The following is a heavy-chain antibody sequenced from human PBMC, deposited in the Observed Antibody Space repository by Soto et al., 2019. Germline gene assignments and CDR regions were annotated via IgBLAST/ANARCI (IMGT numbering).Heavy chain of an antibody. CDR2: IDASGST. J-gene: IGHJ5*02. D-gene: IGHD3-22*01. V-gene: IGHV4-30-2*01. Sequence: KTSETLSLTCAVSGGSIGSGSYSWSWIRQPPGKGLEWIGYIDASGSTYYNPSLQSRVTISLDRSRNQFSLKLSSVTAADTAVYYCARALSDYYDSSGFQTNWFDPWGQGTLVTVSS. CDR3: ARALSDYYDSSGFQTNWFDP. CDR1: GGSIGSGSYS.